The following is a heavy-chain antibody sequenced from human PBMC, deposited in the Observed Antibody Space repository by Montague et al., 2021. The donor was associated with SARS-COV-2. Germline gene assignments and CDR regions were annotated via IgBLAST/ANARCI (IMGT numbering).Heavy chain of an antibody. V-gene: IGHV3-23*01. CDR3: AKPFPPAYPYQYYGMDV. D-gene: IGHD3-16*01. Sequence: GSLRLSCAASGFTFGSYAMTWVRQAPGKGLEWVSGISGDGDNAHYADSXXGRFTISRDNSKNTLYLQMINLRAEDTAVYFCAKPFPPAYPYQYYGMDVWGQGTSLSVSS. CDR1: GFTFGSYA. CDR2: ISGDGDNA. J-gene: IGHJ6*02.